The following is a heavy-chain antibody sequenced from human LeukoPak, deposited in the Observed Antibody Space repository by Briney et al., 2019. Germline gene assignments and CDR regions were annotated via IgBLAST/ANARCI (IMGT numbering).Heavy chain of an antibody. CDR1: GYSFTTYL. D-gene: IGHD2-21*01. J-gene: IGHJ4*02. V-gene: IGHV5-51*01. Sequence: GESLQISCKGSGYSFTTYLIAWVRQMPGKGLEWMGIIHPGDSGARYSPSFQGQVTVSVDRSINTAYLQWSSLKASDTAMYYCARELWGNLDYWGRGTPVTVSS. CDR2: IHPGDSGA. CDR3: ARELWGNLDY.